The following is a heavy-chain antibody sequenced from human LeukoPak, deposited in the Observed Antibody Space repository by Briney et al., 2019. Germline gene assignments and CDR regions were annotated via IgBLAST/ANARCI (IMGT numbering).Heavy chain of an antibody. CDR2: IYYTGST. CDR1: GGSISNFY. Sequence: PSETLSLTCSVSGGSISNFYWSWIRQPPGKGLEWLGFIYYTGSTTYNPSLKSRVTMSVDTSKNQFSLKLSSVTAADTAVYYCARHAILSWYYYDSSGPATNWFDPWGQGTLVTVSS. D-gene: IGHD3-22*01. V-gene: IGHV4-59*08. J-gene: IGHJ5*02. CDR3: ARHAILSWYYYDSSGPATNWFDP.